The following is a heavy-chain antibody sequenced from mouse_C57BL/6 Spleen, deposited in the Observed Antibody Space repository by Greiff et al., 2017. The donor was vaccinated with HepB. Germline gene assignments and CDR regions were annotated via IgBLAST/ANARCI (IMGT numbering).Heavy chain of an antibody. J-gene: IGHJ2*01. V-gene: IGHV5-9*01. CDR3: ARHGATVYFDY. Sequence: EVHLVESGGGLVKPGGSLKLSCAASGFTFSSYTMSWVRQTPEKRLEWVATISGGGGNTYYPDSVKGRFTISRDNAKNTLYLQMSSLRSEDTALYYCARHGATVYFDYWGQGTTLTVSS. D-gene: IGHD1-1*01. CDR2: ISGGGGNT. CDR1: GFTFSSYT.